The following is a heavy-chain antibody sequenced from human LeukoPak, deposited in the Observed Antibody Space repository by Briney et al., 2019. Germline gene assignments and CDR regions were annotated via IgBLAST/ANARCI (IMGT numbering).Heavy chain of an antibody. D-gene: IGHD3-10*01. CDR1: GFTFSGSA. CDR3: TRLATWFGEPAILDY. J-gene: IGHJ4*02. Sequence: GGSLRLSCAASGFTFSGSAMHWVRQASGKGLEWVCRIRTKANTYATAYAASVKGRFTISRDDSKNTAYLQMNSLKTEDTAVYYCTRLATWFGEPAILDYWGQGTLVTVSS. V-gene: IGHV3-73*01. CDR2: IRTKANTYAT.